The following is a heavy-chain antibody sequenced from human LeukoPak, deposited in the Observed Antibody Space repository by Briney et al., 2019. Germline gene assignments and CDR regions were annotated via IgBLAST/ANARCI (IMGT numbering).Heavy chain of an antibody. J-gene: IGHJ4*02. CDR3: ARARTTVTSEFDY. D-gene: IGHD4-17*01. CDR2: FDPEDGET. Sequence: ASVKVSCKVSGYTLTELSMHWVRQAPGKGLEWMGGFDPEDGETIYAQKLQGRVTMTTDTSTSTAYMELRSLRSDDTAVYYCARARTTVTSEFDYWGQGTLVTVSS. CDR1: GYTLTELS. V-gene: IGHV1-24*01.